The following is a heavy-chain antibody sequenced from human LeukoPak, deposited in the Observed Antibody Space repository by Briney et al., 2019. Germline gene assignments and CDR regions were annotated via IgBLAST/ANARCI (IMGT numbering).Heavy chain of an antibody. Sequence: GGSVKVSCKASGGTFSSYAISWVRQAPGQGLEWMGGIIPIFGTANYAQKFQGRVTITTDESTSTAYMELSSLRSEDTAVYYCARGGSYYNYYYYMDVWGKGTTVTVSS. D-gene: IGHD1-26*01. V-gene: IGHV1-69*05. J-gene: IGHJ6*03. CDR2: IIPIFGTA. CDR1: GGTFSSYA. CDR3: ARGGSYYNYYYYMDV.